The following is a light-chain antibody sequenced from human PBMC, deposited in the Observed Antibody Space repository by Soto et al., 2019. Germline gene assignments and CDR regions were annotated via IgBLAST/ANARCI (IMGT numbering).Light chain of an antibody. CDR1: SSDVGSYKL. V-gene: IGLV2-23*02. CDR2: EVS. Sequence: QSALTQPASVSGSPGQSITISCTGTSSDVGSYKLVSWYQQHPGKAPKLMISEVSKRPSGISDRFSGSKSGSTASLTISGPQAEEGGCYFRCSFGRTCPHTCFRRGTQLTVL. J-gene: IGLJ7*01. CDR3: CSFGRTCPHTC.